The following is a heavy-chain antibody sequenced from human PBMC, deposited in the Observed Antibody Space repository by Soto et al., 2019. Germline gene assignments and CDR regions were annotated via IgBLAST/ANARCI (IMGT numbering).Heavy chain of an antibody. CDR3: EKDRYSSSAYYYYGMDA. Sequence: EVQLVESGGGLVQPGRSLRLSCAASGFIFDDYAMHWVRQAPGKGLEWVAVISGNSGSLGYADSVKGRFTISRDNAKNSLYLKMNRLRAEDTALYYCEKDRYSSSAYYYYGMDAWGQGTTVTVSS. J-gene: IGHJ6*02. CDR2: ISGNSGSL. CDR1: GFIFDDYA. V-gene: IGHV3-9*01. D-gene: IGHD6-19*01.